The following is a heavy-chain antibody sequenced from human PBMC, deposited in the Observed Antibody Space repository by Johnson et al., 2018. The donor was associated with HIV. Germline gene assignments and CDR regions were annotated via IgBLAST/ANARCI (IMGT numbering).Heavy chain of an antibody. J-gene: IGHJ3*02. V-gene: IGHV3-20*04. CDR2: INWNGGNT. D-gene: IGHD3-22*01. Sequence: VKLVESGGSVVRPGGSLRLSCVASGFTFDYFALTWVRQAPGKGLEWVSGINWNGGNTGYADSVQGRFTISRDNAKKSLYLQMNSLTVEDTAFYYCARDVKYYDSSGYYGVAFDIWGQGTMVTVSS. CDR3: ARDVKYYDSSGYYGVAFDI. CDR1: GFTFDYFA.